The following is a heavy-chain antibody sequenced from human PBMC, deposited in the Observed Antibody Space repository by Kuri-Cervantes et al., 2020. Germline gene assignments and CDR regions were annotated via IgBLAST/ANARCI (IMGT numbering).Heavy chain of an antibody. CDR2: TNSDGSST. CDR3: TRDHDTYYDILSI. D-gene: IGHD3-9*01. J-gene: IGHJ3*02. CDR1: GFTFSSYW. Sequence: GESLKISCAASGFTFSSYWMHWVRQAPGKGLVWVSRTNSDGSSTSYADSVKGRFTISRDNAKNTLYLQMNSLKSEDTAVYYCTRDHDTYYDILSIWGQGTMVTVSS. V-gene: IGHV3-74*01.